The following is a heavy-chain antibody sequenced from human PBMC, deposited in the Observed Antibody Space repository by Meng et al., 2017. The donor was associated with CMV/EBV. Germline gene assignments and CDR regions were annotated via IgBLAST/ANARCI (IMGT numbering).Heavy chain of an antibody. CDR1: GGSISSYY. D-gene: IGHD5-12*01. J-gene: IGHJ5*02. V-gene: IGHV4-59*01. Sequence: GSLRLSCTVSGGSISSYYWSWIRQPPGKGLEWIGYIYYSGSTNYNPSLKSRVTISVDTSKNQFSLKLGSVTAADTAVYYCARDVATIGNWFDPWGQGTLVTVSS. CDR2: IYYSGST. CDR3: ARDVATIGNWFDP.